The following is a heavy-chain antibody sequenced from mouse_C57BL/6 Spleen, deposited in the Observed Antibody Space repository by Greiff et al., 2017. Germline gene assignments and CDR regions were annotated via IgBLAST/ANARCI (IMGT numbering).Heavy chain of an antibody. J-gene: IGHJ1*03. CDR1: GYTFTSYW. CDR3: ARRLRVPYFDV. V-gene: IGHV1-69*01. CDR2: IDPSDSYT. D-gene: IGHD3-2*02. Sequence: QVQLQQPGAELVMPGASVKLSCKASGYTFTSYWMHWVKQRPGQGLEWIGEIDPSDSYTNYNQKFKGKSTLTVDKSSSTAYMQLSSLTSEDAAVYYCARRLRVPYFDVWGTGTTVTVSS.